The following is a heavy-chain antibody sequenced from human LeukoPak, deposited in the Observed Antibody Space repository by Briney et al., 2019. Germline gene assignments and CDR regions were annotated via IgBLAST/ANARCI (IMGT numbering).Heavy chain of an antibody. Sequence: PGGSLRLSCEASGFTFSSYWMHWVRQAPGEGLVWVSRINSDGSDTIHADSVRGRFTISRDNAKNTLYLQMNSLRAEDTAVYYCAKDRHKWLVIRGEIIDYWGQGTLVTVSS. J-gene: IGHJ4*02. CDR1: GFTFSSYW. V-gene: IGHV3-74*01. CDR2: INSDGSDT. CDR3: AKDRHKWLVIRGEIIDY. D-gene: IGHD6-19*01.